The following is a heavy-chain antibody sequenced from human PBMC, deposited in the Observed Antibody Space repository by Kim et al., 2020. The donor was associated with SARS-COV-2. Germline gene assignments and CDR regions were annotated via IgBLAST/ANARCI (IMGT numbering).Heavy chain of an antibody. Sequence: HSGSTNYNPSLKSRVTISVDKSKNQFSLKLSSVTAADTAVYYCAGELWDYWGQGTLVTVSS. D-gene: IGHD3-10*01. CDR3: AGELWDY. CDR2: HSGST. J-gene: IGHJ4*02. V-gene: IGHV4-4*02.